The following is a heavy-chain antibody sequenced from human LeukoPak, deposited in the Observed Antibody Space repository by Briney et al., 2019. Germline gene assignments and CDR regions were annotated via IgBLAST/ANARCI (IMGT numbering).Heavy chain of an antibody. D-gene: IGHD6-19*01. CDR2: ISGSDDST. V-gene: IGHV3-23*01. CDR1: GFTFSSYG. Sequence: PGGSLRLSCAASGFTFSSYGMNWVRQAPGKGLEWVSGISGSDDSTYYADSVKGRFTISRDNSKNTLYLQMNSLRAEDTAVYYCAKDQRPEAQWLAAFDYWGQGTLVTVSS. J-gene: IGHJ4*02. CDR3: AKDQRPEAQWLAAFDY.